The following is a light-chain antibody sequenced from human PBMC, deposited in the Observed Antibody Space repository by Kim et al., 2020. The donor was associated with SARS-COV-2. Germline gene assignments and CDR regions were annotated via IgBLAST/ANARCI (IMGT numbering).Light chain of an antibody. CDR1: SSNIGINT. CDR2: SND. CDR3: AAWDDSLNGPM. V-gene: IGLV1-44*01. J-gene: IGLJ3*02. Sequence: GQRVNISCSGSSSNIGINTVNWYQHLPGTTPKLLVYSNDQRPSGVPDRFSGSKSGTSVSLAISGLQSEDEADYYCAAWDDSLNGPMFGGGTKLTVL.